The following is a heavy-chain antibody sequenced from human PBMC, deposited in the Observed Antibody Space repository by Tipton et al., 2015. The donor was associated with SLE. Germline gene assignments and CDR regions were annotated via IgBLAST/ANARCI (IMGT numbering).Heavy chain of an antibody. V-gene: IGHV3-74*01. Sequence: SLRLSCAASGFTFSHYWMHWVRQAPGKGLVWVSRLNTDGSTTHYADSVKGRFIISRDNAKNILHLLLNNLRVEDTAAYYCARESRPYRYGGQDYWGQGTLVTVSS. J-gene: IGHJ4*02. D-gene: IGHD4-23*01. CDR2: LNTDGSTT. CDR1: GFTFSHYW. CDR3: ARESRPYRYGGQDY.